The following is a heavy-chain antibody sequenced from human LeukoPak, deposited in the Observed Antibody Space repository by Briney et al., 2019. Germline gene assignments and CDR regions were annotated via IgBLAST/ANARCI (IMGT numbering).Heavy chain of an antibody. CDR1: GFTFSSYG. D-gene: IGHD3-22*01. V-gene: IGHV3-48*04. Sequence: GGSLRLSCAASGFTFSSYGMNWVRQAPGKGLEWVSYISSSSSTIYYADSVEGRFTISRDNAKNSLYLQMNSLRAEDTALYYCAKDHYDSSGYVFDYWGQGTLVTVSS. J-gene: IGHJ4*02. CDR3: AKDHYDSSGYVFDY. CDR2: ISSSSSTI.